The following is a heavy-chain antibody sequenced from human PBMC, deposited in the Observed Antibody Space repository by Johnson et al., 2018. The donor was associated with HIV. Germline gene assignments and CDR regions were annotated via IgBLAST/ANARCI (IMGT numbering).Heavy chain of an antibody. V-gene: IGHV3-20*04. CDR2: INWNGGST. CDR1: GFTFSSYG. D-gene: IGHD3-22*01. CDR3: ARGAGGYYYGNAFDI. Sequence: VQLVESGGGLVQPGGSLRLSCAASGFTFSSYGMSWVRQAPGNGLEWVSGINWNGGSTGYADSVKGRFTISRDNAKNSLYLQMTSLRAEDTALSYFARGAGGYYYGNAFDIWGQGTMVTVSS. J-gene: IGHJ3*02.